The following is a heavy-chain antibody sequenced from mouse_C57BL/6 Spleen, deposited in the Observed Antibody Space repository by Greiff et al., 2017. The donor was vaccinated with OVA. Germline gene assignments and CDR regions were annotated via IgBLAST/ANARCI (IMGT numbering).Heavy chain of an antibody. V-gene: IGHV1-15*01. J-gene: IGHJ3*01. D-gene: IGHD2-5*01. CDR1: GYTFTDYE. Sequence: VQLQQSGAELVRPGASVTLSCKASGYTFTDYEMHWVKQTPVHGLEWIGAIDPETGGTAYTQKFKGKAILTADKSSSTAYMELRSLTSEDSAVYYCTRGQYSNYVGWFAYWGQGTLVTVSA. CDR2: IDPETGGT. CDR3: TRGQYSNYVGWFAY.